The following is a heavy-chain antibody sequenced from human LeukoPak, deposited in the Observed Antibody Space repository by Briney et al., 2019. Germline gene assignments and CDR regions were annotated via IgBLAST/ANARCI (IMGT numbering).Heavy chain of an antibody. D-gene: IGHD3-10*01. Sequence: PGGSLRLSCAASGYTFRRNGMHWVRQAPGKGLEWVSVIYSGGSTYYADSVKGRFTISRDNSKNTLYLQMNSLRAEDTAVYYCAKDSRHYGSGSYAHFDYWGQGTLVTVSS. CDR1: GYTFRRNG. CDR3: AKDSRHYGSGSYAHFDY. CDR2: IYSGGST. V-gene: IGHV3-NL1*01. J-gene: IGHJ4*02.